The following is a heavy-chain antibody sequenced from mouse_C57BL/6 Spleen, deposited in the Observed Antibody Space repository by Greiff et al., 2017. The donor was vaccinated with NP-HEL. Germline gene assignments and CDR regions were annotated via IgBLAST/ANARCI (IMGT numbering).Heavy chain of an antibody. CDR2: ISYDGSN. D-gene: IGHD1-1*01. V-gene: IGHV3-6*01. CDR3: ARDRDFYYGSSLYAMDY. J-gene: IGHJ4*01. CDR1: GYSITSGYY. Sequence: ESGPGLVKPSQSLSLTCSVTGYSITSGYYWNWIRQFPGNKLEWMGYISYDGSNNYNPSLKNRISITRDTSKNQFFLKLNSVTPEDTATYYCARDRDFYYGSSLYAMDYWGQGTSVTVSS.